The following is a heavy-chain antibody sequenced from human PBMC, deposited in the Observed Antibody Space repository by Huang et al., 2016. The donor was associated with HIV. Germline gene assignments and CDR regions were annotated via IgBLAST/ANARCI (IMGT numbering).Heavy chain of an antibody. CDR2: INGANCNT. D-gene: IGHD3-16*02. CDR3: AREGSDYVWGSYRLSWFDP. V-gene: IGHV1-3*01. Sequence: QVQLVQSGAEVKKPGASVKVSCKASGYTFTKYALHWVRQAPGQRLEWMGWINGANCNTEYVEKFQGRVTITRDTSARTVYMERSSLRSEDMAVYYCAREGSDYVWGSYRLSWFDPWGQGTLVTISS. J-gene: IGHJ5*02. CDR1: GYTFTKYA.